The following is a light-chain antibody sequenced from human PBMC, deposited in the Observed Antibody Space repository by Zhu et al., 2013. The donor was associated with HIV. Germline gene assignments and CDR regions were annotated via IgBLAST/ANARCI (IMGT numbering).Light chain of an antibody. Sequence: IQMTQSPSSLSAGLGERVIITCRASQAIDNSLAWYQQRPGTPPKLLIYGASTLSSGTPSRFIGGGSGTEFTLTISSLQPEDFATYFCQRYNVAPYTFGPGTKLEIK. J-gene: IGKJ2*01. CDR2: GAS. V-gene: IGKV1-27*01. CDR3: QRYNVAPYT. CDR1: QAIDNS.